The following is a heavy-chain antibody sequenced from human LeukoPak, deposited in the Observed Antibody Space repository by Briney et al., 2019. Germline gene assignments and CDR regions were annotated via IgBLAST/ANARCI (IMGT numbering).Heavy chain of an antibody. Sequence: GGSLRLSCAASGFTFSSYAMHWVRQAPGKGLEWVAVISYDGSNKYYADSVKGRFTISRDNSKNTLYLQMNSLRAEDTAVYYCARDEALFDTPFDYWGQGTLVTVSS. J-gene: IGHJ4*02. CDR1: GFTFSSYA. V-gene: IGHV3-30*04. CDR2: ISYDGSNK. CDR3: ARDEALFDTPFDY. D-gene: IGHD5-18*01.